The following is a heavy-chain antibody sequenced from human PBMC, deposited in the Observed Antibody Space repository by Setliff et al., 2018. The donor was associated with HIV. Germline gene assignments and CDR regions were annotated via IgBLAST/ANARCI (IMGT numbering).Heavy chain of an antibody. Sequence: SETLSLTCVVSGGSIGSTMSFWGWIRRPPGKGLEWIGYVYYTGTTYSNPSLKGRVSMSVDTSWNQFSLRLNSVTAADTSLYFCARGIRFGDLVPPYFDYWGQGISVTVSS. CDR1: GGSIGSTMSF. J-gene: IGHJ4*02. CDR2: VYYTGTT. CDR3: ARGIRFGDLVPPYFDY. V-gene: IGHV4-39*01. D-gene: IGHD3-10*01.